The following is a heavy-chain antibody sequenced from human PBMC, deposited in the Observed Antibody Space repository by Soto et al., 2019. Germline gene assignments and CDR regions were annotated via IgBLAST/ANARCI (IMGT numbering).Heavy chain of an antibody. J-gene: IGHJ6*02. CDR3: ARDLVGTASGYSSETAYGMDV. CDR1: GYTFTSYY. V-gene: IGHV1-46*01. CDR2: INPSGGST. Sequence: ASVKVSCKASGYTFTSYYMHWVRQAPGQGLEWMGIINPSGGSTSYAQKFQGRVTMTRDTSTSTVYMELSSLRSEDTAVYYCARDLVGTASGYSSETAYGMDVWGQGTTVTVSS. D-gene: IGHD6-25*01.